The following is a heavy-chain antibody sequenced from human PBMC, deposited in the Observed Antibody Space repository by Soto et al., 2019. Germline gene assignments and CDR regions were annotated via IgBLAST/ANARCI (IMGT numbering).Heavy chain of an antibody. CDR1: GFTFSSYS. Sequence: EVQLVESGGGLVQPGGSLRLSCAASGFTFSSYSMNWVRQAPGKGLEWVSYISSSSSTIYYADSVTGRCTISRDNAKNSLYLQMNSLRDEDTAVYYCARTTTPDYDFWSGYYPPNFDYWVQGTLVTVSS. CDR3: ARTTTPDYDFWSGYYPPNFDY. D-gene: IGHD3-3*01. CDR2: ISSSSSTI. J-gene: IGHJ4*02. V-gene: IGHV3-48*02.